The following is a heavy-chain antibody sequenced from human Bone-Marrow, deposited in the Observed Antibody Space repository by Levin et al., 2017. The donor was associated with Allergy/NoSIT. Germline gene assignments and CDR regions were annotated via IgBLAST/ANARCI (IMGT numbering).Heavy chain of an antibody. V-gene: IGHV3-53*01. J-gene: IGHJ4*02. Sequence: LSLTCAASGLPVSNTYMSWVRQAPGKGLEWVALIYSGGGTYYADSVKGRFTISRDNSKNTLYLQMNSLRTEDTAVYHCARNIPVTDLGFWGRGTLVTVSS. CDR1: GLPVSNTY. D-gene: IGHD1-14*01. CDR2: IYSGGGT. CDR3: ARNIPVTDLGF.